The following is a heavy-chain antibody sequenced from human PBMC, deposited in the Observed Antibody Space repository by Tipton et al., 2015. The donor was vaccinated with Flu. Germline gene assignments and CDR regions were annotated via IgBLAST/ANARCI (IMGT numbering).Heavy chain of an antibody. D-gene: IGHD1-26*01. CDR2: ISGYNGNT. Sequence: QLVQSGAEVKKPGASVKVSCKASGYTFNNFGISWVRQAPGQGLEWMGWISGYNGNTNYAQKFQGRVTVTTDKSTSTAYMELRSLRSDDTAVCYCVRDGPYRLKWEPLDYWGQGTLVTVSS. J-gene: IGHJ4*02. CDR1: GYTFNNFG. V-gene: IGHV1-18*01. CDR3: VRDGPYRLKWEPLDY.